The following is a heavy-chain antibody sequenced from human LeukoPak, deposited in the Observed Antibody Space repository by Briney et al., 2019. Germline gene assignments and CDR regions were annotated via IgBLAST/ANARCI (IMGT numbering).Heavy chain of an antibody. CDR2: IYYSGST. CDR1: GGSISRYY. V-gene: IGHV4-59*08. CDR3: ARHGYSSSWYPEDLPDAFDI. Sequence: PSETLSLTRTVSGGSISRYYWSWIRQPPGKGLEWIGYIYYSGSTNYNPSLKSRVTISVDTSKNQFSLKLSSVTAADTAVYYCARHGYSSSWYPEDLPDAFDIWGQGTMVTVSS. D-gene: IGHD6-13*01. J-gene: IGHJ3*02.